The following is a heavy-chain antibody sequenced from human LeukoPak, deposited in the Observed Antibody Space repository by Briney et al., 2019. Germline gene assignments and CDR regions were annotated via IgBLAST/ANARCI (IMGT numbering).Heavy chain of an antibody. D-gene: IGHD3-16*01. CDR2: LSTSGTRGTT. J-gene: IGHJ3*02. CDR1: GGSMTNHY. CDR3: ARSWSGGVTAADI. V-gene: IGHV4-4*07. Sequence: PSETLSLTCTVSGGSMTNHYWTWIRKPASRGLEWIGRLSTSGTRGTTAYNPSLKSRVAMSLDTSKNQFSLRMTSVTAADAAVYYCARSWSGGVTAADIWGQGTKVTVSS.